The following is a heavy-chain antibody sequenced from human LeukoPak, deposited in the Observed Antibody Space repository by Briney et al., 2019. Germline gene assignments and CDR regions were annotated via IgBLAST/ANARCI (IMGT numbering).Heavy chain of an antibody. CDR1: GGSISSYY. CDR2: IYYSGST. V-gene: IGHV4-59*01. D-gene: IGHD4-17*01. CDR3: ARVPPKTTVTTRYYYYYMDV. J-gene: IGHJ6*03. Sequence: PSETLSLTCTVSGGSISSYYWSWIRQPPGKGLEWIGYIYYSGSTNYNPSLKSRVTISVDTSKNQFSLKQSSVTAADTAVYYCARVPPKTTVTTRYYYYYMDVWGKGTTVTVSS.